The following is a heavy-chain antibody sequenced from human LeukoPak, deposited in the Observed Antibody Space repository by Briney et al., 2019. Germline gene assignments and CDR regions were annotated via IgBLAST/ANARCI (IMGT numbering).Heavy chain of an antibody. V-gene: IGHV3-9*01. CDR1: GFTFDDYA. D-gene: IGHD6-19*01. CDR3: AKGASSGIEYWYFDL. J-gene: IGHJ2*01. Sequence: GGSLRLSCAASGFTFDDYAMHWVRQAPGKGLEGVSGISWNSGSIGYADSVKGRFTISRDNAKNSLYLQMNSLRAEDTALYYCAKGASSGIEYWYFDLWGRGTLVTVSS. CDR2: ISWNSGSI.